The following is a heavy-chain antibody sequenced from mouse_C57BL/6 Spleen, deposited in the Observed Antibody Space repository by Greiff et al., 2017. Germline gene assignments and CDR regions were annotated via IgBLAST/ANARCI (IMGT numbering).Heavy chain of an antibody. Sequence: VQLQQSGPELVKPGASVKISCKASGYAFSSSWMNWVKQRPGKGLEWIGRIYPGDGDTNYNGKFKGKATLTADKSSSTAYMQLSSLTSEDSAVYFCARSSGYDEGAWFAYWGQGTLVTVSA. J-gene: IGHJ3*01. CDR2: IYPGDGDT. D-gene: IGHD2-2*01. CDR3: ARSSGYDEGAWFAY. CDR1: GYAFSSSW. V-gene: IGHV1-82*01.